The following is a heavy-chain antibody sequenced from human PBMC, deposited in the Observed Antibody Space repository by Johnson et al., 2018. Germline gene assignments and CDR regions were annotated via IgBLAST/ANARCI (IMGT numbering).Heavy chain of an antibody. J-gene: IGHJ1*01. Sequence: VQLVQSGGGVVQPGRSLRLSCAASGFTFSSYAMSWVRQAPGKGLEWVSAISGSGGSTYYADSVKGRFTISRDNSKNTLYLQMNSLRAEDTAVYDGAKSKVGATEYFQHWGQGTLVTVSS. D-gene: IGHD1-26*01. V-gene: IGHV3-23*04. CDR3: AKSKVGATEYFQH. CDR2: ISGSGGST. CDR1: GFTFSSYA.